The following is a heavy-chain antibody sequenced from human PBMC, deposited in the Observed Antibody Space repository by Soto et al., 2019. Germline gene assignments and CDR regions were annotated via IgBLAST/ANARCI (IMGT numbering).Heavy chain of an antibody. D-gene: IGHD6-13*01. V-gene: IGHV4-4*07. CDR2: IYTSGST. CDR3: ARDHIAAAGTSYFDY. Sequence: SETLSLTCTVSGGAIISYYCIFIRHPSLKGLEWIGRIYTSGSTNYNPSLKSRVTMSVDTSKNQFSLKLSSVTAADTAVYYCARDHIAAAGTSYFDYWGQGTLVTVSS. J-gene: IGHJ4*02. CDR1: GGAIISYY.